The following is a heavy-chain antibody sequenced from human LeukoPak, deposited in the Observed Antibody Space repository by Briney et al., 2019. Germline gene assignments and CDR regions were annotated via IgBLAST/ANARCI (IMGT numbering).Heavy chain of an antibody. J-gene: IGHJ6*02. D-gene: IGHD6-19*01. Sequence: PGGSLRLSCAASGFTFSSYAMSWVRQAPGKGLEWVSAISGSGGSTYYADSVKGRFTISRDNSKNTLYLQMNSLRAEDTAVYYCAKDSRQYSIGWYYYYYGMDVWGQGTTVTVSS. CDR3: AKDSRQYSIGWYYYYYGMDV. CDR1: GFTFSSYA. CDR2: ISGSGGST. V-gene: IGHV3-23*01.